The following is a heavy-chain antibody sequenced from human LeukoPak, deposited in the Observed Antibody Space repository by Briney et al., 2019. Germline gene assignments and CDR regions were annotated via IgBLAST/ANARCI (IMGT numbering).Heavy chain of an antibody. J-gene: IGHJ6*03. CDR1: GFTVSSNY. V-gene: IGHV3-53*01. Sequence: GGYLRLSCAASGFTVSSNYMSWVRQGPGKGLKWGSVIYSGGSTYYADSVKGRFTTSRDNSKNTLYLQMNSLRAEDTAVYYCAGNYYYYMDVWGKGTTVTVSS. CDR2: IYSGGST. CDR3: AGNYYYYMDV.